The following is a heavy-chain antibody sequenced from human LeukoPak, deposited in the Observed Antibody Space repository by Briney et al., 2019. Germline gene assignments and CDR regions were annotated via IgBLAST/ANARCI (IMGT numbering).Heavy chain of an antibody. CDR2: INTDGSST. D-gene: IGHD6-25*01. Sequence: GGSLRLSCAASGFIFSTYWMHWVRQAPGQGLEWVSRINTDGSSTAYAASVKGRFTISRDNAKNILCLQMNSLRAEDTALYYCARERVGSDYYGLDVWGQGTTVSVSS. V-gene: IGHV3-74*01. CDR3: ARERVGSDYYGLDV. CDR1: GFIFSTYW. J-gene: IGHJ6*02.